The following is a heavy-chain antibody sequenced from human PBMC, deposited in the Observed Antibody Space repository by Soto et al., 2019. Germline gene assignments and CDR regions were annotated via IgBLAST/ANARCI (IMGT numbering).Heavy chain of an antibody. D-gene: IGHD6-19*01. CDR3: ARHYSRDWNFVFDS. J-gene: IGHJ4*02. CDR2: IKVSTGIT. V-gene: IGHV1-18*01. CDR1: CYPFVNHG. Sequence: ASVKVYFKASCYPFVNHGFSLVQQAPGQGLEWMGWIKVSTGITNYAGNFQGRVTMTTDTSTSTVYMELRSLRSADTAVYFCARHYSRDWNFVFDSWGQGTRVTGSS.